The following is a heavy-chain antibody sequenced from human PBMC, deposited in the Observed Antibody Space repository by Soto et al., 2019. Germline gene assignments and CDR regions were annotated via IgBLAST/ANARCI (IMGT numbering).Heavy chain of an antibody. CDR1: GYTFTRYT. J-gene: IGHJ5*02. D-gene: IGHD6-13*01. CDR3: ARGIATGQLDP. Sequence: ASVTVSCKASGYTFTRYTMNWVRQAPGQRLEWMGWINPDNGNTKSSQEFQDRVIITRDTSASTAYMDLSSLRSEDTAVYYCARGIATGQLDPWGQGTLVTVSS. V-gene: IGHV1-3*01. CDR2: INPDNGNT.